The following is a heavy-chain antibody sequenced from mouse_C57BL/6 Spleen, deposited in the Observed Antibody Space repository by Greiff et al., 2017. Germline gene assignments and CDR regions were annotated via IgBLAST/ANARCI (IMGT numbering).Heavy chain of an antibody. CDR1: GYTFTDYE. CDR3: TRSSYGNFDY. J-gene: IGHJ2*01. CDR2: IDPETGGT. D-gene: IGHD2-1*01. Sequence: QVQLQQSGAELVRPGASVTLSCKASGYTFTDYEMHWVKQTPVHGLEWIGAIDPETGGTAYNQKFKGKAILTADKSSSTAYMELRSLTSEDSAVYYCTRSSYGNFDYWGQGTTLTVSS. V-gene: IGHV1-15*01.